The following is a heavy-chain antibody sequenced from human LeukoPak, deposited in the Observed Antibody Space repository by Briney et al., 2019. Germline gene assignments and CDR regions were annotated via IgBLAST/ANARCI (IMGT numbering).Heavy chain of an antibody. D-gene: IGHD3-10*01. Sequence: GGSLRLSCAASGFAFSTYALSWLRHAPGKGLEWVSVISGNSGRIDYADSVKGRFTISRDNSKNTLYLQMNSLRAEDTAVYYCANRGADYYGSGNWFDPWGQGTLVTVSS. CDR3: ANRGADYYGSGNWFDP. J-gene: IGHJ5*02. V-gene: IGHV3-23*01. CDR1: GFAFSTYA. CDR2: ISGNSGRI.